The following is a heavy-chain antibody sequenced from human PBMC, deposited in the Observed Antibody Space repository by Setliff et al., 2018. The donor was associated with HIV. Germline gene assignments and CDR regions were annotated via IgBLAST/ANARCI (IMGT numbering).Heavy chain of an antibody. J-gene: IGHJ4*01. CDR2: ISSYNGYT. CDR1: GYNFSSNG. Sequence: ASVKVSCKASGYNFSSNGISWVRQAPGQGLEWMGWISSYNGYTKYAQKVQDGVTMTKDTSTSTAYMELRSLRSDDTAVYYCARDLYDYWGHGTLVTVSS. D-gene: IGHD2-2*02. V-gene: IGHV1-18*01. CDR3: ARDLYDY.